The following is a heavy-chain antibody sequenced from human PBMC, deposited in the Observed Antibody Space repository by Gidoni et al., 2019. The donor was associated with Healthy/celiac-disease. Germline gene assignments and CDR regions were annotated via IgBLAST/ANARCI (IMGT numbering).Heavy chain of an antibody. CDR1: GGTFSSYA. D-gene: IGHD3-3*01. Sequence: QVQLVQSGAEVKKPGSSVKVSCTASGGTFSSYAISWVRQAPGQGLEWMGRIIPILCIANYAQKFQGRVTITADKSTSTAYMELSSLRSEDTAVYYCARETYDFWSGYYDSYYYYGMDVWGQGTTVTVSS. J-gene: IGHJ6*02. CDR3: ARETYDFWSGYYDSYYYYGMDV. CDR2: IIPILCIA. V-gene: IGHV1-69*04.